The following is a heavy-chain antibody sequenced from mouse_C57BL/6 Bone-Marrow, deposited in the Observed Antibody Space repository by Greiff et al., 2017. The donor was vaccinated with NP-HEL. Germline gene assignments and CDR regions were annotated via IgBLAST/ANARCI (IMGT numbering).Heavy chain of an antibody. J-gene: IGHJ3*01. V-gene: IGHV1-59*01. CDR1: GYTFTSYW. D-gene: IGHD1-1*01. CDR3: ANTTVGAY. CDR2: IDPSDSYT. Sequence: QVHVKQPGAELVRPGTSVKLSCKASGYTFTSYWMHWVKQRPGQGLEWIGVIDPSDSYTNYNQKFKGKATLTVDTSSSTAYMQLSSLTSEDSAVYYCANTTVGAYWGQGTLVTVSA.